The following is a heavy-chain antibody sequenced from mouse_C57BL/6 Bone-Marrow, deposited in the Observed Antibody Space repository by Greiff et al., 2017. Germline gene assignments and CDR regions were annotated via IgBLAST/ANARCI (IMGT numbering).Heavy chain of an antibody. CDR2: ISSGGSYT. V-gene: IGHV5-6*01. J-gene: IGHJ4*01. CDR1: GFTFSSYG. CDR3: ARGGITLYYAMDY. D-gene: IGHD2-4*01. Sequence: EVKVVESGGDLVKPGGSLKLSCAASGFTFSSYGMSWVRQTPDKRLEWVATISSGGSYTYYPDSVKGRFTISRDNAKNTLYLQMSSLKSEDTAMYYCARGGITLYYAMDYWCQGTSVTVSS.